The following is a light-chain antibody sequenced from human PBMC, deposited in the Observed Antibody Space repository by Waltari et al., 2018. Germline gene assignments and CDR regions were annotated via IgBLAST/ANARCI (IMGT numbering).Light chain of an antibody. CDR3: QSYYSSNHWV. CDR2: EAN. V-gene: IGLV6-57*01. J-gene: IGLJ3*02. Sequence: NFMLTQPHSVSESPGKTVTISCTRSSGSIASNYVQWYQQRPGISPTTVISEANQRPSGFPDRLSGSLDSSSYSASRTVSGLKTEDEDDYCGQSYYSSNHWVFGGGTKLTVL. CDR1: SGSIASNY.